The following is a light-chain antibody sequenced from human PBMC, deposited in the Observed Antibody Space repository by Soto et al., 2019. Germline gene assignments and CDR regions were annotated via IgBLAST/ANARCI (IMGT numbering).Light chain of an antibody. J-gene: IGLJ3*02. CDR3: QTWGTGTLV. CDR2: VDSDGSH. V-gene: IGLV4-69*01. Sequence: QLVVTQSPSASASLGAWVKLTCTLSSGHSSYSIAWHQQQPEKGPRYLMKVDSDGSHVKGDGIPDRFSGSSSGAERSLAISSLQAEDEADYYCQTWGTGTLVFGGGTKVTVL. CDR1: SGHSSYS.